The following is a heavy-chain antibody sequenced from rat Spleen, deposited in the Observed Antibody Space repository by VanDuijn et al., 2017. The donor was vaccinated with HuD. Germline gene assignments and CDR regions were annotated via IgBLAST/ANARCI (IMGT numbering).Heavy chain of an antibody. Sequence: QVQLKESGPDLVQPSQTLSLTCTVSGFSLTSYGVSWVRQPPGKGLEWIAAISSGGSTYYNSVLKSRLSISRDTSKSQVFLKMNSLQTEDTAMYFCARYIGGIPFDYWGQGVMVTVSS. D-gene: IGHD4-3*01. CDR2: ISSGGST. CDR1: GFSLTSYG. V-gene: IGHV2S8*01. CDR3: ARYIGGIPFDY. J-gene: IGHJ2*01.